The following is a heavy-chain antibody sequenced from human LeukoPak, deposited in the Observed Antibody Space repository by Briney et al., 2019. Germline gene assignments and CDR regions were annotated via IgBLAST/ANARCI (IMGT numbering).Heavy chain of an antibody. J-gene: IGHJ4*02. CDR1: GFTVRNNY. V-gene: IGHV3-66*01. CDR3: ARDPPAVASNTYG. D-gene: IGHD6-13*01. Sequence: PGGSLRLSCAASGFTVRNNYMNWVRQAPGKGLEWVSLIYSDGSTYYADSVRGRFTISRDNSKNTLYLQMNSLRVEDTAMYYCARDPPAVASNTYGWGQGTLVTVSS. CDR2: IYSDGST.